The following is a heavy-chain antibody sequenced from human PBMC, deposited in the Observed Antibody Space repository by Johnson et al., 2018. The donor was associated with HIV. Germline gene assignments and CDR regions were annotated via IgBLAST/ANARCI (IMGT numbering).Heavy chain of an antibody. V-gene: IGHV3-30-3*01. J-gene: IGHJ3*02. CDR2: ILYDGSHK. CDR3: ARDGRGLDAFDI. D-gene: IGHD3/OR15-3a*01. Sequence: QVQLVESGGGLVQPGGSLRLSCAASGFTFSFYAMHWVRQAPGKGLAWVALILYDGSHKYYADPVKGRFTISRDNSKNTLALQMNSLRAEDTAVYYCARDGRGLDAFDIWGQGTMVTVSS. CDR1: GFTFSFYA.